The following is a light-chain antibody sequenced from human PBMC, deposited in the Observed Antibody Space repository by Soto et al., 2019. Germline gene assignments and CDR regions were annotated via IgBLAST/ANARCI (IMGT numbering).Light chain of an antibody. CDR2: DAS. Sequence: DIQMTQSPSTLSASVGDRVTITCRASQSISSWLAWYQQKPGKAPKLLIYDASSLESGVPSRFSGSGSGTEFTLTFSRPQPDDFATYYCQQYNSYLYTFGQGTKLEIK. CDR3: QQYNSYLYT. CDR1: QSISSW. V-gene: IGKV1-5*01. J-gene: IGKJ2*01.